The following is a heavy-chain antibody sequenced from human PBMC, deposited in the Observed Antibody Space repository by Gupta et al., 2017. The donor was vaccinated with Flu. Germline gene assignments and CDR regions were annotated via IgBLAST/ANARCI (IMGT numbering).Heavy chain of an antibody. CDR3: ARDASGIAVAGTDNIWFDP. D-gene: IGHD6-19*01. CDR2: ISAYNGNT. J-gene: IGHJ5*02. CDR1: GYTFTSYG. V-gene: IGHV1-18*01. Sequence: QVQLVQSGAEVKKPGASVKVSCKASGYTFTSYGISWVRQAPGQGLEWMGWISAYNGNTNYAQKLQGRVTMTTDTSTSTAYMELRSLRSDDTAVYYCARDASGIAVAGTDNIWFDPWGQGTLVTVSS.